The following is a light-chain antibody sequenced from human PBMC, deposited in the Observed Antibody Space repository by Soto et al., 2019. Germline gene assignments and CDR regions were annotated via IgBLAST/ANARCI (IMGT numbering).Light chain of an antibody. CDR2: QDS. J-gene: IGLJ1*01. Sequence: SYELTQPPSVSVSPGQTASITCSGDKLGDKYACWYQQKPGQSPVLVIYQDSKRPSGIPERFSGSNSGNTATLTISRTQAMDEADYYCQAWDSSTGVFGPGTKLTVL. V-gene: IGLV3-1*01. CDR3: QAWDSSTGV. CDR1: KLGDKY.